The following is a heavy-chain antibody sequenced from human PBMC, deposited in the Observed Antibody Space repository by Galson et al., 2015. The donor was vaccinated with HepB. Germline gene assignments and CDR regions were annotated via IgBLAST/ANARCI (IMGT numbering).Heavy chain of an antibody. CDR3: ARGRGYNGYGLDY. CDR2: IYHSGST. J-gene: IGHJ4*02. Sequence: TLSLTCAVSGASISSGGYSWNWIRQPPGKGLEWIRYIYHSGSTYYNPSLKSRVTISVDRSKNQFSLKLNSVTAADTAVYYCARGRGYNGYGLDYWGQGTLVTVSS. D-gene: IGHD5-12*01. CDR1: GASISSGGYS. V-gene: IGHV4-30-2*01.